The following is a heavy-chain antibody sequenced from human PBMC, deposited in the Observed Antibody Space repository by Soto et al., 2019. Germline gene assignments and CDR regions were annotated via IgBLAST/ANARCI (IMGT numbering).Heavy chain of an antibody. CDR2: IAYDGSNK. J-gene: IGHJ5*02. CDR3: ARDRETIAVRPVSFDP. V-gene: IGHV3-30*04. Sequence: QVQLVESGGGVVQPGRSLRLSCAASGFTFSRYAMHWVRQAPGKGLEWVAVIAYDGSNKYYADSVRGRFTISRDNSRNTLNLQMNSLRPEDTAVYYCARDRETIAVRPVSFDPWGQGTLVTVSS. D-gene: IGHD6-6*01. CDR1: GFTFSRYA.